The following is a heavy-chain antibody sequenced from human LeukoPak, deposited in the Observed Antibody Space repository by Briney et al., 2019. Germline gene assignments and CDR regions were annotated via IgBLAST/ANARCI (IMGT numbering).Heavy chain of an antibody. CDR1: GFTVSSNY. CDR2: IYSGGST. D-gene: IGHD3-22*01. Sequence: GGSLRLSCAASGFTVSSNYMSWVRQAPGKGLEWVSVIYSGGSTYYADSVKGRFTISRDNSKNTLYLQMNSLRAEDTAVYYCARDIGSNYYDSSGYYPYWGQGTLVTVSS. CDR3: ARDIGSNYYDSSGYYPY. V-gene: IGHV3-53*01. J-gene: IGHJ4*02.